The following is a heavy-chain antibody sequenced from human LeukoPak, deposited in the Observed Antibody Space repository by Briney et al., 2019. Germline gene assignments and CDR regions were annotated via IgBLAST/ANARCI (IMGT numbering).Heavy chain of an antibody. CDR1: GGSISSYY. CDR2: IYYSGST. Sequence: SETLSLTCTVSGGSISSYYWSWIRRPPGKGLEWIGYIYYSGSTNYNPSLKSRVTISVDTSKNQFSLKLSSVTAADTAVYYCARDRGGGGFGSYYYYYYGMDVWGQGTTVTVSS. D-gene: IGHD2-21*01. V-gene: IGHV4-59*01. CDR3: ARDRGGGGFGSYYYYYYGMDV. J-gene: IGHJ6*02.